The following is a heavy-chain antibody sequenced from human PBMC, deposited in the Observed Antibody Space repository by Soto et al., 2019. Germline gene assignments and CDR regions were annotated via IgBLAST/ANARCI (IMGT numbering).Heavy chain of an antibody. D-gene: IGHD1-26*01. V-gene: IGHV4-39*01. CDR3: ARGGWELLEWRRYCGLDA. CDR1: GGSISSSSYY. J-gene: IGHJ6*02. Sequence: SETLSLTCTVSGGSISSSSYYWGWIRQPPGKGLEWIGSIYYSGSTYYNPSLKSRVTISVDTSKNQFSLKLSSVTAADTAVYYCARGGWELLEWRRYCGLDAWGQGTTVTVSS. CDR2: IYYSGST.